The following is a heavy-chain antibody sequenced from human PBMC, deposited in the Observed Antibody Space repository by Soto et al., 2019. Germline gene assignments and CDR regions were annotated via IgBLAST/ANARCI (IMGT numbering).Heavy chain of an antibody. J-gene: IGHJ3*02. V-gene: IGHV1-18*01. Sequence: GASVKVSCKASGYTFTSYGISWVRQAPGQGLEWVGWISAYNGNTNYAQKLQGRVTMTTDTSTSTAYMELRSLRSDDTAVYYCARGDYYDSSGYSGAFDIWGQGTMVPVSS. CDR1: GYTFTSYG. CDR2: ISAYNGNT. CDR3: ARGDYYDSSGYSGAFDI. D-gene: IGHD3-22*01.